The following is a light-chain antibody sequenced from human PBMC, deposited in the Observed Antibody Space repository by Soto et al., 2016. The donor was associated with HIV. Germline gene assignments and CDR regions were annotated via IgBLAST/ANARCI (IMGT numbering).Light chain of an antibody. CDR2: DDS. J-gene: IGLJ2*01. V-gene: IGLV3-21*03. CDR3: QVWDASTDLVV. Sequence: SYVLTQPPSLSVAPRKTARITCGGNNVGSKSVQWYQQKPGQAPILVLYDDSDRPSGIPERFSGSNSGDTATLTISRVEAGGEADYYCQVWDASTDLVVFGGGTKLTVL. CDR1: NVGSKS.